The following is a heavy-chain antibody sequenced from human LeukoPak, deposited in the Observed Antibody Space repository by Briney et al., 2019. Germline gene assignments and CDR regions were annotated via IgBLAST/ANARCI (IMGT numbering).Heavy chain of an antibody. J-gene: IGHJ5*02. D-gene: IGHD3-10*01. CDR2: IYPDDSVT. CDR3: VRQRGASGTINHFDP. CDR1: GYSFTTYW. Sequence: PGESLKISCKTSGYSFTTYWIGWVRQMPGTGLEWVGAIYPDDSVTRYSPSFQGQVVISADRSIRTAYLQWNTLKTSDTAMYYCVRQRGASGTINHFDPWGQGALVTVSS. V-gene: IGHV5-51*01.